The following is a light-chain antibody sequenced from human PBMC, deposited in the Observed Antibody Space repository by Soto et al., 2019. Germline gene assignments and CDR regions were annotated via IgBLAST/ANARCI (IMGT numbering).Light chain of an antibody. CDR1: QSLDYN. CDR2: GAS. V-gene: IGKV3-15*01. Sequence: EIVMTQSPATLSVSLGERATLSCRAGQSLDYNLAWYQQKPGQAPRLLIYGASARASGVPARFSGSGSETEFTLTISSVQSEDCAVYFCQHYSHSPPYTFGQGTKLEIK. CDR3: QHYSHSPPYT. J-gene: IGKJ2*01.